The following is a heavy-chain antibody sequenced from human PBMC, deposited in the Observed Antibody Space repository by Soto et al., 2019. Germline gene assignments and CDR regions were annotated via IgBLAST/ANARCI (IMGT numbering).Heavy chain of an antibody. CDR3: ARDQSRDYYYYDGMDV. CDR2: ISYDGSNK. J-gene: IGHJ6*02. V-gene: IGHV3-30-3*01. CDR1: GFTFSSYA. Sequence: QVQLVESGGGVVQPGRSLRLSCAASGFTFSSYAMHWVRQAPGKGLEWVAVISYDGSNKYYADSVKGRFTISRDNSKNTLYLQMNSLRAEDTAVYYCARDQSRDYYYYDGMDVWGQGTTVTVSS.